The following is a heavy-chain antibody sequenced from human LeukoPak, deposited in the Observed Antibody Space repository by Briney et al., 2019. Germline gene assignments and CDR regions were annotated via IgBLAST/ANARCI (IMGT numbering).Heavy chain of an antibody. CDR1: GFSFSYYA. D-gene: IGHD2-15*01. CDR3: ARSTGDCSGGTCYSDFDC. V-gene: IGHV3-30*01. CDR2: ISNNGSNK. J-gene: IGHJ4*02. Sequence: PGRSLRLSCAASGFSFSYYAMHWVRQAPGKGLEWVAVISNNGSNKHYADSVKGRFTISRDNSKNTLYLQMNSLRAEDTAVYYCARSTGDCSGGTCYSDFDCWGQGTLVTVSS.